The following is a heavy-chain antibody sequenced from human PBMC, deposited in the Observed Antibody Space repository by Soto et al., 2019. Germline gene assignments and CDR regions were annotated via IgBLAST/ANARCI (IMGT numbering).Heavy chain of an antibody. D-gene: IGHD4-17*01. V-gene: IGHV4-39*02. Sequence: SETLSLTCTVSGGSISTDSHYWGWIRQPPGKGLEWIGSVYYAGSTYKNPSLHSRVTISVDTSKNHFSLKLNSVTAADTAVYYCARRTNYGDYSFDYWGQGTLVTAPQ. J-gene: IGHJ4*02. CDR1: GGSISTDSHY. CDR2: VYYAGST. CDR3: ARRTNYGDYSFDY.